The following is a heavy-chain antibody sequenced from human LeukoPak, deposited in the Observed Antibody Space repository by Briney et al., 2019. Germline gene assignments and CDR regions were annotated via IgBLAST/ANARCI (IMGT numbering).Heavy chain of an antibody. D-gene: IGHD3-9*01. CDR3: AGFDYYYGMDV. CDR1: GGTFSSYA. J-gene: IGHJ6*02. Sequence: EASVKVSCKASGGTFSSYAISWVRQAPGQGLEWMGGIIPIFGTANYAQKFQGRVTITADESTSTAYMELSSLRSEDTAVYYCAGFDYYYGMDVWGQGTTVTVSS. V-gene: IGHV1-69*13. CDR2: IIPIFGTA.